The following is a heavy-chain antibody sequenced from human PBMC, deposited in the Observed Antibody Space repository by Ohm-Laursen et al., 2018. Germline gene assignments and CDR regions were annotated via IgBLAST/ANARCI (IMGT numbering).Heavy chain of an antibody. CDR3: ARDVEMAKEGAYYYYGMDV. CDR2: IKQDGSEK. Sequence: SLRLSCAASGFTFSSYCMSWVRQAPGKGLEWMANIKQDGSEKYYVDSVKGRFTISRDNAKNSLYLQMNSLRAEDTAVYYCARDVEMAKEGAYYYYGMDVWGQGTTVTVSS. D-gene: IGHD5-24*01. V-gene: IGHV3-7*01. CDR1: GFTFSSYC. J-gene: IGHJ6*02.